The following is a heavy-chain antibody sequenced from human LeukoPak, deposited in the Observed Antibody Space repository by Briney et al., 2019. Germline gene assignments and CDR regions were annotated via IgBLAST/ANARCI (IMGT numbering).Heavy chain of an antibody. Sequence: PGGSLRLSCVASGFDFSSHAMTWVRQAPGKGLEWVSSFNDTGSSTYYADSVKGRFTISRDNAKNSLYLQMNSVRAEDTAVYYCARGTSAGDYWGQGTLVTVSS. V-gene: IGHV3-21*01. CDR2: FNDTGSST. CDR3: ARGTSAGDY. J-gene: IGHJ4*02. CDR1: GFDFSSHA.